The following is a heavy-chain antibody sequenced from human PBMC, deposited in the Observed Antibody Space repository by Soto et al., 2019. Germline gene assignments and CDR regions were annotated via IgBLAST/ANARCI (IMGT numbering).Heavy chain of an antibody. D-gene: IGHD3-9*01. CDR2: ISYDGSNK. Sequence: QVQLVESGGGVVQPGRSLRLSCAASGFTFSSYGMHWVRQAPGKGLEWVAVISYDGSNKYYADSVKGRFTISRDNSKNTLYLQMNSLRAEDTAVYYCARPFTGYSPLYYYGMDVWGQGTTVTVSS. J-gene: IGHJ6*02. CDR3: ARPFTGYSPLYYYGMDV. V-gene: IGHV3-30*03. CDR1: GFTFSSYG.